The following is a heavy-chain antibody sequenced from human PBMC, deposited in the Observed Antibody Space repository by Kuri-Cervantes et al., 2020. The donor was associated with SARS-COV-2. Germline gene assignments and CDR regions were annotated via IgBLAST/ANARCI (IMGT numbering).Heavy chain of an antibody. CDR1: GFTFSNAW. CDR2: INHSGST. V-gene: IGHV4-34*01. J-gene: IGHJ5*02. CDR3: ARAGVLWFGAQGSTYNWFDP. Sequence: GSLRLSCAASGFTFSNAWMNWVRQAPGKGLEWIGEINHSGSTNYNPSLKSRVTISVDTSKNQFSLKLSSVTAADTAVYYCARAGVLWFGAQGSTYNWFDPWGQGTLVTVSS. D-gene: IGHD3-10*01.